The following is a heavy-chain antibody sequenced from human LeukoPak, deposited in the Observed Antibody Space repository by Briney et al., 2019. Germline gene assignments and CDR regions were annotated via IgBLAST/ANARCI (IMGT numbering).Heavy chain of an antibody. Sequence: SETLSLTCTVSGDSISSYYWSWIRQPPGKGLEWIGYIYYSGSTKYNPSLKSRVTMSVDTSKNQFSLKLSSVTAADTAVYYCARDSGTTGEVKFDPWGQGTLVTVSS. CDR3: ARDSGTTGEVKFDP. V-gene: IGHV4-59*12. CDR2: IYYSGST. J-gene: IGHJ5*02. CDR1: GDSISSYY. D-gene: IGHD3-10*01.